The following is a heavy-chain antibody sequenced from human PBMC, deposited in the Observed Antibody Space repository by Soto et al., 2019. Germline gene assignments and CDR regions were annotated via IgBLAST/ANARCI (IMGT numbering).Heavy chain of an antibody. D-gene: IGHD6-13*01. Sequence: PGGSLRLSCAASGFMFRSYAMHWVRQAPGKGLEWVAGIWYDGSTKYYGDSVKGRYSISRDNSKNRLDLQMNSLRAEDTAVYYCARVASSSSWHIPHFDQWGQGTLVTVSS. J-gene: IGHJ4*02. CDR3: ARVASSSSWHIPHFDQ. CDR2: IWYDGSTK. CDR1: GFMFRSYA. V-gene: IGHV3-33*01.